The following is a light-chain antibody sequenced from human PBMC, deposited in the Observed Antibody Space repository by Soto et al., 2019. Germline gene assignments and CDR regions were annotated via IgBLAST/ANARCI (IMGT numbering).Light chain of an antibody. V-gene: IGKV3-11*01. CDR2: DAS. CDR1: QSVSSY. CDR3: QQRSEWPIT. Sequence: EIMLTQSPATLSLSPGERATLSCRASQSVSSYLDWYQQKPGQTPRLLIYDASNRATGVPARFSGSRSGTDFTLTISSLEPEDFAVYFCQQRSEWPITFGQGTRLEIK. J-gene: IGKJ5*01.